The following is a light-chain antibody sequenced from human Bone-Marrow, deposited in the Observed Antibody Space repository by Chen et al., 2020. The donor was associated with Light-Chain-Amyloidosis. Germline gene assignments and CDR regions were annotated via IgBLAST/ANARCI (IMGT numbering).Light chain of an antibody. J-gene: IGLJ2*01. CDR1: SSDVGNYNL. CDR3: GSYAGSNTVV. Sequence: QSALTQPASVSGSPGQSITISCTGSSSDVGNYNLVSWYQQHPGKAPKLMIFEVNQRPSGVSNRFSGSKSGKTASLTISGLLAEDEADYHCGSYAGSNTVVFGGGTKLTVL. V-gene: IGLV2-23*02. CDR2: EVN.